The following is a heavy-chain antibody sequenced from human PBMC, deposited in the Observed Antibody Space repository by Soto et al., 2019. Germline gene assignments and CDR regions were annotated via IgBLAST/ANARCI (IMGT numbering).Heavy chain of an antibody. J-gene: IGHJ5*02. V-gene: IGHV4-31*03. D-gene: IGHD3-22*01. CDR3: AREGDYDSSGSQFDP. Sequence: SETLSLTCTVSGGSISSGGYYWSWIRQHPWKGLEWIGYIYYSGSTYYNPSLKSRVTISVDTSKNQFSLKLSSVTAADTAVYYCAREGDYDSSGSQFDPWGQGTLVTV. CDR1: GGSISSGGYY. CDR2: IYYSGST.